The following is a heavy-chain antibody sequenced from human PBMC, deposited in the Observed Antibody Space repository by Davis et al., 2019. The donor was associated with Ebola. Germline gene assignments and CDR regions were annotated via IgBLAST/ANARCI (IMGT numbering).Heavy chain of an antibody. J-gene: IGHJ4*02. CDR3: ARDSDWNYDY. V-gene: IGHV3-33*08. CDR2: IWYDGSKK. Sequence: PGGSLRLSCAASGFTFSTYWMHWVRQAPGKGLEWVAVIWYDGSKKYYAHSVKGRFTISRDNSKNTLYLQMNSLRAEDRAVYYCARDSDWNYDYWGQGTLVTVSS. D-gene: IGHD1-1*01. CDR1: GFTFSTYW.